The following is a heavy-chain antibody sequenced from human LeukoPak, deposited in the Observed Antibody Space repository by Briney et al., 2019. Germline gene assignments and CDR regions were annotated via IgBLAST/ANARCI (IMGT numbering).Heavy chain of an antibody. V-gene: IGHV3-30*07. CDR1: GFTFSSYA. J-gene: IGHJ5*02. CDR3: AKDSGYDSSGYYHGWFDP. D-gene: IGHD3-22*01. Sequence: GGSLRLSCAASGFTFSSYAMHWVRQAPGKGLEWVAVISYDGSNKYYADSVKGRFTISRDNSKNTLYLQMNSLRAEDTAVYYCAKDSGYDSSGYYHGWFDPWGQGTLVTVSS. CDR2: ISYDGSNK.